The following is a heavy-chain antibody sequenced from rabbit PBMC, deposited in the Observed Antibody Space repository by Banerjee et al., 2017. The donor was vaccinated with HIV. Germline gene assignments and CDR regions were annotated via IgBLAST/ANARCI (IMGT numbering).Heavy chain of an antibody. D-gene: IGHD6-1*01. CDR1: GFSFSNNYY. J-gene: IGHJ4*01. Sequence: QSLEESGGDLVKPEGSLTLTCTASGFSFSNNYYMCWVHQAPGKGLELIACIWSGNLNTYYASWAKGRFTISKTSSTTVTLQMTSLTAADTATYFCARGLSGYGYLGRLNLWGPGTLVTVS. V-gene: IGHV1S40*01. CDR3: ARGLSGYGYLGRLNL. CDR2: IWSGNLNT.